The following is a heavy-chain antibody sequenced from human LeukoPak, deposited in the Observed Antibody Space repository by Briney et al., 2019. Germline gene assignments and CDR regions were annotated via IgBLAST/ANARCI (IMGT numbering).Heavy chain of an antibody. CDR1: GGSISSYY. V-gene: IGHV4-59*01. CDR2: IYDSGST. Sequence: SETLSLTCTVSGGSISSYYWSWIRQPPGKGLEWIGYIYDSGSTNYNPSLKSRVTISVDASKNQFSLKLSSVTAADTAVFYCASLTTADAFDIWGQGTMVTVSS. CDR3: ASLTTADAFDI. J-gene: IGHJ3*02. D-gene: IGHD3-22*01.